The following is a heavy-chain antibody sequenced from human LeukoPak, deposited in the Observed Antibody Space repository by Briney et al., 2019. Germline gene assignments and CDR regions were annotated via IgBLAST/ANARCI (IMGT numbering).Heavy chain of an antibody. J-gene: IGHJ3*01. V-gene: IGHV3-7*01. D-gene: IGHD4-17*01. CDR1: GFTVSSNY. CDR2: IKEDGSKK. CDR3: ARATRDDFGDVHDAFDV. Sequence: GGSLRLSCAASGFTVSSNYMSWVRQAPGKGLEWVANIKEDGSKKYYVESVKGRFTICRDNAKNSVFLQMNTLRADDTAIYYCARATRDDFGDVHDAFDVWGQGTMVAVSS.